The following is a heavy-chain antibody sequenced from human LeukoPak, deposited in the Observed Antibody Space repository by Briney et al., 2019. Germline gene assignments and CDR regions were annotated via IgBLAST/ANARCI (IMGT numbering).Heavy chain of an antibody. CDR1: GGSISSSSYY. J-gene: IGHJ4*02. D-gene: IGHD3-3*01. Sequence: SETLSLTCTVSGGSISSSSYYWGWIRQPPGKGLEWIGSIYYSGSTYYNPSLKSRVTISVDTSKNQFSLKLSSVTAADTAVYYCARHSTSDDFWSGYYWDFDYWGQGTLVTVSS. V-gene: IGHV4-39*01. CDR2: IYYSGST. CDR3: ARHSTSDDFWSGYYWDFDY.